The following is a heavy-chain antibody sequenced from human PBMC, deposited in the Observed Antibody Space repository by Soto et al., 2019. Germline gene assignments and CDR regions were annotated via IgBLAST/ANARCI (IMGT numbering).Heavy chain of an antibody. CDR2: IYYSGST. V-gene: IGHV4-59*01. CDR1: GGSISSYY. Sequence: SETLSLTCTVSGGSISSYYWSWIRQPPGKGLEWIGYIYYSGSTNYNPSLKSRVTISVDTSKNQFSLKLSSVTAADTAVYYCARVRVGSSYGYYYYGMDVWGQGTTVTVSS. CDR3: ARVRVGSSYGYYYYGMDV. D-gene: IGHD5-12*01. J-gene: IGHJ6*02.